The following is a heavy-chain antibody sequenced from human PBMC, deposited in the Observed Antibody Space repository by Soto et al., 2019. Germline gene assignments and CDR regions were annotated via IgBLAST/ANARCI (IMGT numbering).Heavy chain of an antibody. J-gene: IGHJ6*02. CDR1: GGSISSYY. CDR3: ARVRHTVLPPLAAAPAHYYCMDV. CDR2: IYYSGST. Sequence: PSETLCLTCTVSGGSISSYYWSWIRQPPGKGLEWIGYIYYSGSTNYNPSLKSRVTISVDTSKNQFSLKLSSVTAADTAVYYCARVRHTVLPPLAAAPAHYYCMDVWGQGTTVTVS. V-gene: IGHV4-59*01. D-gene: IGHD6-13*01.